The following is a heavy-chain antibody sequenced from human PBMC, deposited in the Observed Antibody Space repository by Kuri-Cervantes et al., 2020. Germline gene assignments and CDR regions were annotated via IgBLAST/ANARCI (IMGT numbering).Heavy chain of an antibody. CDR1: GFTFSSYW. D-gene: IGHD3-22*01. J-gene: IGHJ6*02. CDR3: AKLGGITPIVVTNSGMDV. Sequence: GGSLRLSCAASGFTFSSYWMHWVRQAPGKGLVWVSRINSDGSSTSYADSVKGRFTISRDNAKNTLYLQMNSLRAEDTAVYYCAKLGGITPIVVTNSGMDVWGQGTTVTVSS. CDR2: INSDGSST. V-gene: IGHV3-74*01.